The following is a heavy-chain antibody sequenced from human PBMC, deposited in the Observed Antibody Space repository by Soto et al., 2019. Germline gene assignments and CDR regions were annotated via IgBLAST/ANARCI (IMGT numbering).Heavy chain of an antibody. J-gene: IGHJ5*02. D-gene: IGHD2-2*01. CDR1: GYTFTSYA. CDR3: ARAGSRYCSSTSCYWFDP. Sequence: QVQLVQSGAEVKKPGASVKVSCKASGYTFTSYAMHWVRQAPGQRLEWMGWINAGNGNTKYSQKFQGRVTITRDTSASTAYMELSSLRSEDTAVYYCARAGSRYCSSTSCYWFDPWGQGTLVTVSS. CDR2: INAGNGNT. V-gene: IGHV1-3*01.